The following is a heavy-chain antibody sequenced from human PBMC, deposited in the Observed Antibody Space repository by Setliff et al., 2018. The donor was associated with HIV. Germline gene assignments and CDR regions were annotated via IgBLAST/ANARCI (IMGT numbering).Heavy chain of an antibody. CDR2: IWFDGYAR. CDR1: GFTFSSYA. J-gene: IGHJ4*02. D-gene: IGHD1-26*01. V-gene: IGHV3-33*03. Sequence: GGSLRLSCAASGFTFSSYAMNWVRQAPGKGLEWVAVIWFDGYARDYTASVKGRFIISRDNSKNTLYLQMNSLRVEDTALYYCAKDDGSYWGNYFDSWGQGTLVTVSS. CDR3: AKDDGSYWGNYFDS.